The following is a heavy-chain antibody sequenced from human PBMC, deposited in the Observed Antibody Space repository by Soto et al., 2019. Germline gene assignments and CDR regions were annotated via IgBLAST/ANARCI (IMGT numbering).Heavy chain of an antibody. V-gene: IGHV3-23*01. Sequence: EVQLLESGGGLVQPGGSLSLSCAASGFTFSSYAMSWVRKAPGKGLEWVSAIGGSGGSTYYADSVKGRFTISRDNSKNTLYLQMNSLRAEDTAVYYCAKDQTTGYYDFWSGYYTGYYYYYGMDVWGQGTTVTVSS. J-gene: IGHJ6*02. CDR1: GFTFSSYA. CDR3: AKDQTTGYYDFWSGYYTGYYYYYGMDV. D-gene: IGHD3-3*01. CDR2: IGGSGGST.